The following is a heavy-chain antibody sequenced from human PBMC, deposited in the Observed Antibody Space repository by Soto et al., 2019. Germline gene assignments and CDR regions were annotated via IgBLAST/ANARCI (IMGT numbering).Heavy chain of an antibody. J-gene: IGHJ5*02. V-gene: IGHV1-8*01. CDR2: MNPNSGNT. CDR1: GYTFTIYD. CDR3: ARGLGYCSGGSCYLDWFDP. Sequence: ASVKVSCKASGYTFTIYDINWVRQATGQGLEWMGWMNPNSGNTGYAQKFQGRVTMTRNTSISTAYMELSSLRSEDTAVYYCARGLGYCSGGSCYLDWFDPWGQGTLVTVSS. D-gene: IGHD2-15*01.